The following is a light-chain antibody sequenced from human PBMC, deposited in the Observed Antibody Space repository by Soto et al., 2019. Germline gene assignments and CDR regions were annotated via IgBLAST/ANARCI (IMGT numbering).Light chain of an antibody. V-gene: IGLV1-47*01. CDR3: TTWDDSLSAVV. J-gene: IGLJ2*01. CDR2: RND. Sequence: QSVLTQPPSASGTPGQRVTISCSGSSSNIGNNYVHWYQQLPGTAPKLHIYRNDQRPSGVPDRFSGSKSGTSASLAISGLRSEDETDYYCTTWDDSLSAVVFGGGTKLTVL. CDR1: SSNIGNNY.